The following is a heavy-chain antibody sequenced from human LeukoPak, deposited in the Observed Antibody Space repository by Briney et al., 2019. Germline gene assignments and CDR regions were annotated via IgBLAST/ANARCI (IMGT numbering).Heavy chain of an antibody. V-gene: IGHV3-9*01. D-gene: IGHD3-22*01. CDR2: ISWNSGSI. CDR1: GFTFHDYA. Sequence: GVSLRLSCAASGFTFHDYAMHWVRQAPGNGLEWVSSISWNSGSIGYADSVQGRFSISRDNAKNSLYLQMNSLRAEDTSLYYCAKDTGYYYDSSGYFGYWGQGTLVTVSS. CDR3: AKDTGYYYDSSGYFGY. J-gene: IGHJ4*02.